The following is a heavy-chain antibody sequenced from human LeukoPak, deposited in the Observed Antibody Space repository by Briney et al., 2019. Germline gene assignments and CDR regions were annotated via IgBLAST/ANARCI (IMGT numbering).Heavy chain of an antibody. CDR3: ARGVYIAAAQYGY. CDR1: GGSISSYY. V-gene: IGHV4-59*01. J-gene: IGHJ4*02. D-gene: IGHD6-13*01. Sequence: PSETLFLTCTISGGSISSYYWGWIRQPPGKGLEGIGYIYYSGTTNYNPSLKSRVTISVDTSKNQFSLKLSSVTAADTAVYYCARGVYIAAAQYGYWGQGTLVTVSS. CDR2: IYYSGTT.